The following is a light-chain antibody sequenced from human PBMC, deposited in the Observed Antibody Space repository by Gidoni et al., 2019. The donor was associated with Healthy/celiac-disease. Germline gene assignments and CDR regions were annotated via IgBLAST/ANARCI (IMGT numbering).Light chain of an antibody. J-gene: IGKJ1*01. CDR2: AAS. CDR1: QSISSY. CDR3: QQSYSTPRT. Sequence: IQMTPSPSSLSASVGDRVTITCRASQSISSYLNWYQQKPGKAPKLLIYAASSLQSGVPSRFSGSGSGTYFTLTISSLQPEDFATYYCQQSYSTPRTFGQGTKVEIK. V-gene: IGKV1-39*01.